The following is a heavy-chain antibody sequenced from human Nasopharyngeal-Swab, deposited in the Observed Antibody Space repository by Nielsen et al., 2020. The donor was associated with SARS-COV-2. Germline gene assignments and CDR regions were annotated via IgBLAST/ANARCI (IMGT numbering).Heavy chain of an antibody. J-gene: IGHJ4*02. D-gene: IGHD6-13*01. CDR1: GGSFSGYY. CDR3: ATGGIAAAGINVDY. V-gene: IGHV4-34*01. Sequence: ETLSLTCAVYGGSFSGYYWSWIRQPPGKGLEWIGEINHSGSTNYNPSLKSRVTISVDTSKNQFSLKLSSVTAADTAVYYCATGGIAAAGINVDYWGQGTLVTVSS. CDR2: INHSGST.